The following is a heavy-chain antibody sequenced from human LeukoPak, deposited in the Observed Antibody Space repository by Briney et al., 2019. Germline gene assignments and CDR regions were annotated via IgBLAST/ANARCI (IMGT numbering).Heavy chain of an antibody. CDR1: GGSISSYY. J-gene: IGHJ2*01. CDR2: IYYSGST. D-gene: IGHD6-6*01. Sequence: SETLSLTCTVSGGSISSYYWSWIRQPPGKGLEWIGYIYYSGSTNYNPSLKSRVTISVDTSKNQFSLKLSSVTAADTAVYYCARRAARLHYFDLWGRGTLVTVSS. V-gene: IGHV4-59*12. CDR3: ARRAARLHYFDL.